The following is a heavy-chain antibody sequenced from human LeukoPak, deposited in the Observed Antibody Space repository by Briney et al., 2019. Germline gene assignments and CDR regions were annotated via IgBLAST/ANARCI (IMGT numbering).Heavy chain of an antibody. J-gene: IGHJ4*02. CDR3: ATDPRTDRCSSTSCYGGY. CDR2: FDPEDGET. Sequence: ASVKVSCKVSGYTLTELSMHCVRQAPGKGLEWMGGFDPEDGETIYAQKFQGRVTMTEDTSTDTAYMELSSLRSEDTAVYYCATDPRTDRCSSTSCYGGYWGQGTLVTVSS. D-gene: IGHD2-2*01. CDR1: GYTLTELS. V-gene: IGHV1-24*01.